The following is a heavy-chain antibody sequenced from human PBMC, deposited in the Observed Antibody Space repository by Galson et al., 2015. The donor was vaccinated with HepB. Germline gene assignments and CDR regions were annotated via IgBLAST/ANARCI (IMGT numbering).Heavy chain of an antibody. J-gene: IGHJ3*02. Sequence: SVKVSCKVSGYTLTELSMHWVRQAPGKGLEWMGGFDPEDGETIYAQKFQGRVTMTEDTSTDTAYMELSSLRSEDTAVYYCASSGYYPLAFGIWGQGTMVTVSS. CDR1: GYTLTELS. V-gene: IGHV1-24*01. CDR3: ASSGYYPLAFGI. CDR2: FDPEDGET. D-gene: IGHD3-22*01.